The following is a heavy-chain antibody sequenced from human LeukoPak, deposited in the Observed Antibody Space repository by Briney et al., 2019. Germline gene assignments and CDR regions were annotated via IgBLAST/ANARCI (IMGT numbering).Heavy chain of an antibody. D-gene: IGHD2-15*01. CDR3: ARSPGYCSGGSCLKTGDYYYGMDV. CDR2: IYYSGST. CDR1: GGSISSYY. J-gene: IGHJ6*02. Sequence: SETLSLTCTVSGGSISSYYWSWIRQPPGKGLEWIGYIYYSGSTNYNPSLKSRVTISVDTSKNQFSLKQSSVTAADTAVYYCARSPGYCSGGSCLKTGDYYYGMDVWGQGTTVTVSS. V-gene: IGHV4-59*01.